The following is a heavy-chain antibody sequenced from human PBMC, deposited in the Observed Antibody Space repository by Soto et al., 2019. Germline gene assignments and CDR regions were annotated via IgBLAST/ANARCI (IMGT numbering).Heavy chain of an antibody. J-gene: IGHJ4*02. CDR2: IYYSGST. CDR3: ARDALAAAGTGDFDY. D-gene: IGHD6-13*01. V-gene: IGHV4-59*01. CDR1: GGSISSYY. Sequence: PSETLSLTCTVSGGSISSYYWSWIRQPPGKGLEWIGYIYYSGSTDYNPSLKSRVTISVDTSKNQFSLKLSSVTAADTAVYYCARDALAAAGTGDFDYWGQGTLVTVSS.